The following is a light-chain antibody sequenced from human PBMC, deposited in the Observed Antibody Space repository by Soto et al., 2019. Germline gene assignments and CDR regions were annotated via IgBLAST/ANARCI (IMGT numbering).Light chain of an antibody. CDR3: SSYTSSSPYV. V-gene: IGLV2-14*03. J-gene: IGLJ1*01. CDR2: DVS. CDR1: SSDIGGYNY. Sequence: QSVLTQPASVSGSPGQSITISCTGTSSDIGGYNYVSWYQQHPGTAPKVIIYDVSNRPSGVSDRFSGSKSGNTASLTISGLQAEDEADYYCSSYTSSSPYVFGPGTKLTVL.